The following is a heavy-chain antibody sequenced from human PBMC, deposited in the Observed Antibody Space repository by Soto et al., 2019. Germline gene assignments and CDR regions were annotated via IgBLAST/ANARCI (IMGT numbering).Heavy chain of an antibody. Sequence: SETLSLTCTVSGGSISSGGYYWSWIRQHPGKGLEWIGYIYYSGSTYYNPSLKSRVTISVDTSKNQFSLKLSSVTAADTAVYYCARDTSGSGLFGAFDIWGQGTMVTVSS. V-gene: IGHV4-31*03. CDR2: IYYSGST. CDR1: GGSISSGGYY. D-gene: IGHD3-10*01. J-gene: IGHJ3*02. CDR3: ARDTSGSGLFGAFDI.